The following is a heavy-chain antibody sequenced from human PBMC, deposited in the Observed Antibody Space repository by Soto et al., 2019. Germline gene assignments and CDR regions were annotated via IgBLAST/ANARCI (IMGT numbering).Heavy chain of an antibody. D-gene: IGHD3-3*01. CDR1: GYTFTSYG. V-gene: IGHV1-18*01. Sequence: EASVKVSCQASGYTFTSYGISWVRQAPGQGLEWMGWISAYNGNTNYAQKLQGRVTMTTDTSTSTAYMELRSLRSDDTAVYYCARGTYYDFWSGLTCFDYWGQGTLVTVSS. J-gene: IGHJ4*02. CDR2: ISAYNGNT. CDR3: ARGTYYDFWSGLTCFDY.